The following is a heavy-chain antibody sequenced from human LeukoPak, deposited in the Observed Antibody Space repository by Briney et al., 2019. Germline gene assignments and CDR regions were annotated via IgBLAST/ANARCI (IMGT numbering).Heavy chain of an antibody. J-gene: IGHJ4*02. CDR1: GYTFTGYY. CDR2: INPNSGGT. V-gene: IGHV1-2*02. D-gene: IGHD3-3*01. Sequence: GASVKVSCKASGYTFTGYYMHWVRQAPGQGLEWMGWINPNSGGTNYAQKFQGRVTMTRDTSISTAYMELSRLRSDDMAVYYCAREGPRGLTIFGQVKYYFDYWGQGTLVTVSS. CDR3: AREGPRGLTIFGQVKYYFDY.